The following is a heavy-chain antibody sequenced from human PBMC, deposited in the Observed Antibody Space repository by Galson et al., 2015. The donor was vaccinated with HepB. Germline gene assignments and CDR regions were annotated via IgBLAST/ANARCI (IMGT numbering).Heavy chain of an antibody. CDR3: ARGSSSSSGDYYYYYYMDV. CDR1: GYTFTSYD. V-gene: IGHV1-8*01. CDR2: MNPNSGNT. D-gene: IGHD6-6*01. J-gene: IGHJ6*03. Sequence: SVKVSCKASGYTFTSYDINWVRQATGQGLEWMGWMNPNSGNTGYAQKFQGRVTMTRNTSISTAYMELSSLRSEDTAVYYCARGSSSSSGDYYYYYYMDVWDKGTTVTVSS.